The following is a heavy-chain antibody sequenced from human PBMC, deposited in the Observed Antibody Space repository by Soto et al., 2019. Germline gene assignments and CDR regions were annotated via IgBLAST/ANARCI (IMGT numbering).Heavy chain of an antibody. CDR3: ARDNRGGANIAAAGIGMDV. J-gene: IGHJ6*02. V-gene: IGHV1-18*01. CDR1: GYTFTSYG. CDR2: ISAYNGNT. Sequence: ASVKVSCKASGYTFTSYGISWVRQAPGQGLEWMGWISAYNGNTNYAQKLQGRVTMTTDTSTSTAYMELRSLRSDDTAVYYCARDNRGGANIAAAGIGMDVWGQGTTVTVSS. D-gene: IGHD6-13*01.